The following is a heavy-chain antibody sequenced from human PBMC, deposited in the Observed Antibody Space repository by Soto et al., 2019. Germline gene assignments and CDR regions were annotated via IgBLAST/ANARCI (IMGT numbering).Heavy chain of an antibody. CDR3: AKDNWNDLRIGGGLNWFDP. J-gene: IGHJ5*02. D-gene: IGHD1-1*01. CDR2: ISGSGGST. Sequence: EVQLLESGGGLVQPGGSLRLSCAASGFTFSSYAMSWVRQAPGKGLEWVSAISGSGGSTYYADSVKGRFTISRDNSKNTLYLQMNSLRAEDTAVYYCAKDNWNDLRIGGGLNWFDPWGQGTLVTVSS. CDR1: GFTFSSYA. V-gene: IGHV3-23*01.